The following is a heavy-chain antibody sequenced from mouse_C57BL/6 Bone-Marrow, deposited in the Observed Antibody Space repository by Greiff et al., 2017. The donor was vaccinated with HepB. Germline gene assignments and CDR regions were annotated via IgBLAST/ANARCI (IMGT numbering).Heavy chain of an antibody. J-gene: IGHJ2*01. CDR1: GYAFSSSW. V-gene: IGHV1-82*01. CDR2: IYPGDGDT. Sequence: VQLQQSGPELVKPGASVKISCKASGYAFSSSWMNWVKQRPGKGLEWIGRIYPGDGDTNYNGKFKGKATLTADKSSSTAYMQLSSLTSEDSAVYFCARPYYYGSSYGGFFDYWGQGTTLTVSS. D-gene: IGHD1-1*01. CDR3: ARPYYYGSSYGGFFDY.